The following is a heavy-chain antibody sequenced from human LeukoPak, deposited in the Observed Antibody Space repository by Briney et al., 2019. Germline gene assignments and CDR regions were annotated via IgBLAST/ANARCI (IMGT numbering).Heavy chain of an antibody. Sequence: SQTLSLTCVGSGDSVSSNSASWNWIRQSPSRGLEWLGRTYYKSKWYNDYAVSVKSRITITPDTSKKQFSLQLNSVTPEDTAVYYCARGMRAHSNFPYFDYWGQGSRVTVSS. CDR2: TYYKSKWYN. J-gene: IGHJ4*02. CDR3: ARGMRAHSNFPYFDY. V-gene: IGHV6-1*01. CDR1: GDSVSSNSAS. D-gene: IGHD4-11*01.